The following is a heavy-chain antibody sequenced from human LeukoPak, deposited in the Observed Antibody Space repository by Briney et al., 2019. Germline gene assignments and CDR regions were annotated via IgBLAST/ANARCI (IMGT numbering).Heavy chain of an antibody. V-gene: IGHV4-39*07. CDR3: ASVRPRGYGDPIPSRYYMDV. CDR2: IYYSGST. D-gene: IGHD4-17*01. J-gene: IGHJ6*03. Sequence: SETLSLTCTVPGGSISSSSYYWGWIRQPPGKGLEWIGSIYYSGSTYYNPSLKSRVTISVDTSKNQFSLKLSSVTAADTAVYYCASVRPRGYGDPIPSRYYMDVWGEGTTVTVSS. CDR1: GGSISSSSYY.